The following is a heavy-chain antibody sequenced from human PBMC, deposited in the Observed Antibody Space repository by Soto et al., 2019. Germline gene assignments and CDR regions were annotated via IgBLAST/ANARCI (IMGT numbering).Heavy chain of an antibody. J-gene: IGHJ4*02. D-gene: IGHD3-10*01. CDR3: ARVPAPPYGSGSFDY. CDR1: GGSISSGGYY. Sequence: TLSLTCTVSGGSISSGGYYWSWIRQHPGKGLEWIGYIYYTGSTYYNPSLKSRVTISVDTSKNQFSLKLSSVTAADTAVYYCARVPAPPYGSGSFDYWGQGTLVTVSS. CDR2: IYYTGST. V-gene: IGHV4-31*03.